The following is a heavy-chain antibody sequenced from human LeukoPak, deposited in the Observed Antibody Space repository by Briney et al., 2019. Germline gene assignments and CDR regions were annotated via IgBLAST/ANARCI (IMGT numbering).Heavy chain of an antibody. CDR1: GYSISSGYY. CDR3: ARHRGSSSWPRYYYYYMDV. Sequence: PSETLSLTCAVSGYSISSGYYWGWIRQPPGKGLEWIGGIYHSGSTYYNPSLKSRVTISVDTSKNQFSLKLSSVTAADTAVYYCARHRGSSSWPRYYYYYMDVWGKGTTVTVSS. D-gene: IGHD6-13*01. CDR2: IYHSGST. J-gene: IGHJ6*03. V-gene: IGHV4-38-2*01.